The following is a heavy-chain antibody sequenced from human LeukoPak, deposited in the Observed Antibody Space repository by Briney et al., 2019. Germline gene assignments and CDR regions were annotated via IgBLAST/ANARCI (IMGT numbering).Heavy chain of an antibody. CDR1: GFTFSSYN. V-gene: IGHV3-21*01. D-gene: IGHD2-8*01. CDR2: ISSSSSYV. J-gene: IGHJ6*02. CDR3: ARDPNTYGMDV. Sequence: GGSLRLSCAASGFTFSSYNMNWVRQAPGKGLEWVSSISSSSSYVYYADSVKGRFTISRDNAKNSLYLQMNSLRAEDTAVYYCARDPNTYGMDVWGQGTTVTVSS.